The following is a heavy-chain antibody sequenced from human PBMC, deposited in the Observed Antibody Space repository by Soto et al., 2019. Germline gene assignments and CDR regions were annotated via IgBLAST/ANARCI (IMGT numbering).Heavy chain of an antibody. D-gene: IGHD1-26*01. CDR3: ARDLIVGATFSYYGMDV. CDR1: GFTFSDYY. Sequence: PGGSLRLSCAASGFTFSDYYMSWIRQAPGKGLEWVSYISSSGSTIYYADSVKGRFTISRDNAKNSLYLQMNSLRAEDTAVYYCARDLIVGATFSYYGMDVWGQGTTVTVSS. J-gene: IGHJ6*02. V-gene: IGHV3-11*01. CDR2: ISSSGSTI.